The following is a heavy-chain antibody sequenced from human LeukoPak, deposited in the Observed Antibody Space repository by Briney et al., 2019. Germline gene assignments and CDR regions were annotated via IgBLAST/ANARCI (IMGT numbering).Heavy chain of an antibody. V-gene: IGHV1-46*01. CDR3: ARDNSIHERGWWFDP. CDR2: INPRGTST. Sequence: ASVKVSCKASGYSVTSHYMHSVRQAPGQGLEWMGLINPRGTSTIYAEKFQGRIIMTRDMSTTTDYMELSSLKSDDTAVYYCARDNSIHERGWWFDPWGQGTLVTVSS. D-gene: IGHD4-23*01. J-gene: IGHJ5*02. CDR1: GYSVTSHY.